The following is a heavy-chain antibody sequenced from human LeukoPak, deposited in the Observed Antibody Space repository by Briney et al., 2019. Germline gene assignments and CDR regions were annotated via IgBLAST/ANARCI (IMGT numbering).Heavy chain of an antibody. V-gene: IGHV3-9*01. D-gene: IGHD3-3*01. J-gene: IGHJ6*02. CDR2: ISWISGSI. CDR1: GFTLDDYA. Sequence: PGGSLRLSCAAYGFTLDDYAMHWVRHAPGEGLEWVSCISWISGSIGYAGFVKDRFTISRDNSKNPLYMQMNSLRTEDTAVYYCASGYDFWSGHPPTQCGMDVWGQGTTVSVS. CDR3: ASGYDFWSGHPPTQCGMDV.